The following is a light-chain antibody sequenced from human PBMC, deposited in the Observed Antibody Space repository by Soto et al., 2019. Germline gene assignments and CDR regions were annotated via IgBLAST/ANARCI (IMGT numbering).Light chain of an antibody. CDR1: QSVSSD. CDR3: QHYVSPPIT. Sequence: EIVLTHSPGTLSLSPGERATLSFRASQSVSSDLAWYHQKPGQAPRLLVYGASSRATGISDRFSGSGSGTDFTLTISRLEPEDFAVYYCQHYVSPPITFGQGTRLEIK. CDR2: GAS. V-gene: IGKV3-20*01. J-gene: IGKJ5*01.